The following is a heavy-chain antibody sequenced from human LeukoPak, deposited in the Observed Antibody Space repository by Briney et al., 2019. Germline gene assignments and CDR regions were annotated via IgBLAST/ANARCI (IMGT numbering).Heavy chain of an antibody. J-gene: IGHJ4*02. CDR3: ARDRAYFDY. Sequence: PSETLSLTCTVPGGSISSYYWSWIRQPPGKGLEWIGYIYYSGSTNYNPSLKSRVTISVDTSKNQFSLKLSSVTAADTAVHYCARDRAYFDYWGQGTLVTVSS. CDR2: IYYSGST. CDR1: GGSISSYY. V-gene: IGHV4-59*01.